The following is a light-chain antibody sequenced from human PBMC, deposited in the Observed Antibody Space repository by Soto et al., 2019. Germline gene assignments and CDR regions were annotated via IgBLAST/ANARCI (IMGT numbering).Light chain of an antibody. V-gene: IGKV3-11*01. J-gene: IGKJ5*01. CDR2: DTS. CDR3: QLYGISPH. Sequence: EIVLTQSPATLSLSPGERATLSCRASQSVCRSLAWYQQKPGQAPRLLIYDTSNRATGIPARFSGSGSGTDFTLTINRLEPEDFAVYYCQLYGISPHFGQGTRLEIK. CDR1: QSVCRS.